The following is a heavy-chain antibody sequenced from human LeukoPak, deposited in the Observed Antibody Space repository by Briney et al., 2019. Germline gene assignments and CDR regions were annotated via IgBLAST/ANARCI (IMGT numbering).Heavy chain of an antibody. CDR3: ARDVVGRDYYYYYMDV. CDR1: GFTFDDYG. Sequence: PGGSLRLSCAASGFTFDDYGMSWVRQAPGKGLEWVSGINWNDGSTGYADSVKGRFTISRDNAKNSLYLQMNSLRAEDTAVYYCARDVVGRDYYYYYMDVWGKGTTVTVSS. J-gene: IGHJ6*03. V-gene: IGHV3-20*04. D-gene: IGHD2-2*01. CDR2: INWNDGST.